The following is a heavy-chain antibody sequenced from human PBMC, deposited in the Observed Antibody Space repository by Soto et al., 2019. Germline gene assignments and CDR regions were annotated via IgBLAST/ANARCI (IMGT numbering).Heavy chain of an antibody. Sequence: GASVKVSCKVSGYTLTELSMHWVRQAPGKGLEWMGGFDPEDGETIYAQKFQGRVTMTEDTSTDTAYMELSSLRSEDTAVYYCATGPIYDILTGFGPLLYFDYWGQGTLVTVSS. D-gene: IGHD3-9*01. CDR1: GYTLTELS. CDR3: ATGPIYDILTGFGPLLYFDY. V-gene: IGHV1-24*01. J-gene: IGHJ4*02. CDR2: FDPEDGET.